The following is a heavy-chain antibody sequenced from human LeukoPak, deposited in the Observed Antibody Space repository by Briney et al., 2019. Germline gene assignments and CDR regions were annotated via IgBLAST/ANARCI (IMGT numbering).Heavy chain of an antibody. J-gene: IGHJ4*02. V-gene: IGHV3-48*03. CDR3: ARGNYCSGGSCYQTASFDY. CDR2: ISSSGSTI. Sequence: GGSLRLSCAASGFTYSSYEMNRVREAPGKGLEWVSYISSSGSTIYYADSVKGRFTISRDNAKNSLYLQMNSLRAEDTAVYYCARGNYCSGGSCYQTASFDYWGQGALVTVSS. D-gene: IGHD2-15*01. CDR1: GFTYSSYE.